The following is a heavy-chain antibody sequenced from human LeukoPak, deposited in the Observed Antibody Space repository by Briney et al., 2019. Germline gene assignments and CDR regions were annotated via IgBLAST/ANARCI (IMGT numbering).Heavy chain of an antibody. CDR1: GGSISSYY. CDR2: IYTSGST. V-gene: IGHV4-4*07. Sequence: KTSETLSLTCTVSGGSISSYYWSWIRQPAGKGLEWIGRIYTSGSTNYNPSLKSRVTISVDTSKNQFSLKLSSVTAADTAVYYYARGTGVGYDWYFDLWGRGTLVTVSS. D-gene: IGHD3-22*01. J-gene: IGHJ2*01. CDR3: ARGTGVGYDWYFDL.